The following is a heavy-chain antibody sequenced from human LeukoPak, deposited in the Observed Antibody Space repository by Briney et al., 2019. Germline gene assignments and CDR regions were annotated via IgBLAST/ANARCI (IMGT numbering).Heavy chain of an antibody. CDR1: GFTFSSYA. Sequence: GGSLRLSCAASGFTFSSYAMNWVRQAPGKGLEWVSAVSGSGGNTYYANSVKGRFTISRDNSRNTLHLQMNSLRDEDTAVYYCARDAAYSAFNMWGQGTMVTVSS. CDR2: VSGSGGNT. J-gene: IGHJ3*02. D-gene: IGHD4-11*01. V-gene: IGHV3-23*01. CDR3: ARDAAYSAFNM.